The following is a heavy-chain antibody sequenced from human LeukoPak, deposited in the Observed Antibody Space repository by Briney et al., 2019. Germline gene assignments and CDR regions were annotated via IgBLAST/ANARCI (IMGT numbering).Heavy chain of an antibody. V-gene: IGHV3-53*01. Sequence: GGSLRLSCAVSGFTVSSNYMSWVRQAPGKGLQWVSVIYSDGTTFYADSVKGRFTISRDNSKNTLYLQINSLRDEDTAVYYCARGIAAAGTALYNWGQGTLLTVSS. CDR3: ARGIAAAGTALYN. J-gene: IGHJ4*02. D-gene: IGHD6-13*01. CDR2: IYSDGTT. CDR1: GFTVSSNY.